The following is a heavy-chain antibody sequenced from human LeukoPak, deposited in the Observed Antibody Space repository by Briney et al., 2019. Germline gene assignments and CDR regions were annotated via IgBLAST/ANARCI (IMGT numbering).Heavy chain of an antibody. D-gene: IGHD3-22*01. Sequence: PGGSLRLSCAASGFTFSSYAMNWVRQPPGKGLEWIGSIYHSETTYYNPSLKSRVIISVDTSKNQFSLKLNSVTAADTAVYYCGRPNPDSSGYYGSFDPWGQGILVTVSS. CDR1: GFTFSSYA. V-gene: IGHV4-38-2*01. J-gene: IGHJ5*02. CDR2: IYHSETT. CDR3: GRPNPDSSGYYGSFDP.